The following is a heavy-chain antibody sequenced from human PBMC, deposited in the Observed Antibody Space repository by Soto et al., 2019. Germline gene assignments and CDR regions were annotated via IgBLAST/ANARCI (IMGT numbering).Heavy chain of an antibody. CDR1: GFTFSSYG. Sequence: GGSLSLACAASGFTFSSYGMHWVRQAPGKGLEWVAVIWYDGSNKYYADSVKGRFTISRDNSKNTLYLQMNSLRAEDTAVYYCSIGYCSGGICFIPHYYVMDVWGQGTPVTVYS. V-gene: IGHV3-33*01. CDR3: SIGYCSGGICFIPHYYVMDV. J-gene: IGHJ6*02. D-gene: IGHD2-15*01. CDR2: IWYDGSNK.